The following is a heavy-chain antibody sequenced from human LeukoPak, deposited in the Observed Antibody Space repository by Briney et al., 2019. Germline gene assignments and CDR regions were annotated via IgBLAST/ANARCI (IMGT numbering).Heavy chain of an antibody. D-gene: IGHD2-15*01. CDR3: ARDGYYCSGGSCYYYYMDV. CDR2: INPSGGSI. J-gene: IGHJ6*03. CDR1: GYTFTSYY. Sequence: ASVKVSCKASGYTFTSYYMHWVRQAPGQGLEWMGIINPSGGSISYAQKFQGRVTMTRGMSTSTVYMELSRLRSEDTAVYYCARDGYYCSGGSCYYYYMDVWGKGTTVTVSS. V-gene: IGHV1-46*01.